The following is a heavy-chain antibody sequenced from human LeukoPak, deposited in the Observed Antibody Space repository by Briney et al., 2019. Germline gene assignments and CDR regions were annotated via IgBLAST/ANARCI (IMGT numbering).Heavy chain of an antibody. CDR1: GFTFSSYE. Sequence: PGGSLRLSCAASGFTFSSYEMNWVRQAPGKGLEWVSYISSSGSTIYYADSVKGRFTISRDNAKNSLYLQMNSLRAEDTAVYYCARGPPSSSWVRGYFQHWGQGTLVTVSS. CDR2: ISSSGSTI. J-gene: IGHJ1*01. V-gene: IGHV3-48*03. CDR3: ARGPPSSSWVRGYFQH. D-gene: IGHD6-13*01.